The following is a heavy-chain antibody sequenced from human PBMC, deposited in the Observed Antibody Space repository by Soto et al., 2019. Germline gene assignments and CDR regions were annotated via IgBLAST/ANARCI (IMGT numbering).Heavy chain of an antibody. CDR2: IYTSGRT. Sequence: QVQLQESGPGLVKPSESLSLTCSVSGGSIGNYYWAWIRQSAGKGLGWIGRIYTSGRTHYNPSLTGRVTMSIDTSKNQFSLRLTSVTAADTAIYYCARDYDVNTALDYWYFDLWGRGTLVTVSS. CDR3: ARDYDVNTALDYWYFDL. V-gene: IGHV4-4*07. J-gene: IGHJ2*01. CDR1: GGSIGNYY. D-gene: IGHD5-18*01.